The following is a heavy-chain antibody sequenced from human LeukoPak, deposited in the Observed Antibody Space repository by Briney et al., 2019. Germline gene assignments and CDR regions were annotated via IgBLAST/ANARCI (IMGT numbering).Heavy chain of an antibody. J-gene: IGHJ1*01. V-gene: IGHV3-23*01. CDR2: ISGSGGST. Sequence: PGGSLRLSCAASGFTFSSYAMSWVRQAPGKGLEWFSDISGSGGSTYYADSVKGRFTISRDNSKNTLYLQMNSLRAEDTAVYYCAKRSGGSGSYYNQYFQHWGQGTLVTVSS. CDR3: AKRSGGSGSYYNQYFQH. CDR1: GFTFSSYA. D-gene: IGHD3-10*01.